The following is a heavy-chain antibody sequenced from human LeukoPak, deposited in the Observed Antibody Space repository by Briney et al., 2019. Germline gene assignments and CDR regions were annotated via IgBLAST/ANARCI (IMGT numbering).Heavy chain of an antibody. D-gene: IGHD3-22*01. V-gene: IGHV4-34*01. CDR3: ARGAPSHITLILVGKRFDY. Sequence: PSETLSLTCAVYGGSFSGYYWSWIRQPPGKGLGWIGEINHSGGTNYNPSLKSRVTKSVDTSKNQFSLKLNSVTAADTAVYYCARGAPSHITLILVGKRFDYWGQGTLVTVSS. CDR1: GGSFSGYY. CDR2: INHSGGT. J-gene: IGHJ4*02.